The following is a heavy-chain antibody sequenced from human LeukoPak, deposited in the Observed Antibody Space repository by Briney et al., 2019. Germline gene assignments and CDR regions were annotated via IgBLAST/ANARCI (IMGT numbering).Heavy chain of an antibody. CDR2: IRSKASSYAT. D-gene: IGHD4-17*01. J-gene: IGHJ4*02. CDR1: GFTFSGSA. V-gene: IGHV3-73*01. CDR3: TRHSDFGRSQG. Sequence: PGGSLRLSCAASGFTFSGSAMHWVRQASGKGLEWVGRIRSKASSYATAYAASVKGRFTVSGDDSKNTAYLQMNSLKTDDTAVYYCTRHSDFGRSQGWGQGTLVTVSS.